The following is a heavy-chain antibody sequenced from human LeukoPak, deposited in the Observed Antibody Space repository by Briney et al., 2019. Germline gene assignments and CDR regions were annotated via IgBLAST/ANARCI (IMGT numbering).Heavy chain of an antibody. Sequence: GASVKVSCKASGYTFTSYGISWVRQAPGQGPEWMGWISAYNGNTNYAQKLQGRVTMTTDTSTSTAYMELRSLRSEDTAVYYCARLCSSTTCYPPDFDYWGQGALVTVSS. D-gene: IGHD2-2*01. CDR3: ARLCSSTTCYPPDFDY. J-gene: IGHJ4*02. V-gene: IGHV1-18*01. CDR1: GYTFTSYG. CDR2: ISAYNGNT.